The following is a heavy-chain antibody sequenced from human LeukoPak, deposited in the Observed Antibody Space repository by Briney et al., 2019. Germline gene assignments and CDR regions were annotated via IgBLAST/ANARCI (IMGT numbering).Heavy chain of an antibody. Sequence: PSETLSLTCTVSGGSISSYYWSWIRQPPGKGLEWIGYSSYSGSTNYNPSLKSRVTISVDASKNQFSLRLTSVTAADTAVYYCARDQGSSWFDYWGQGTLVTVSS. CDR2: SSYSGST. CDR1: GGSISSYY. CDR3: ARDQGSSWFDY. V-gene: IGHV4-59*01. J-gene: IGHJ4*02. D-gene: IGHD6-13*01.